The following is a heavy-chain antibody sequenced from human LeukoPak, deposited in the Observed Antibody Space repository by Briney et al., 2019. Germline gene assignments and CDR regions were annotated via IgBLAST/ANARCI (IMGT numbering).Heavy chain of an antibody. CDR3: ASRYSSSPVTHNWFDP. CDR2: INHSGST. Sequence: SQPLSLTCTVSGDSISSGGYYWSWIRQPPGKGLEWIGEINHSGSTNYNPSLKSRVTISVDPSKHQFSLKLSSVTAADTAVYYCASRYSSSPVTHNWFDPWGQGTLVTVSS. V-gene: IGHV4-30-2*01. D-gene: IGHD6-6*01. J-gene: IGHJ5*02. CDR1: GDSISSGGYY.